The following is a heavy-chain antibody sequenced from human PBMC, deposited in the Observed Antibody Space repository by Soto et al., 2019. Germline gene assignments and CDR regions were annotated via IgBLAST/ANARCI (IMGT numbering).Heavy chain of an antibody. CDR3: AGDRDYYGSGNYYNRIDF. CDR2: IIPIFGTP. J-gene: IGHJ4*02. V-gene: IGHV1-69*01. CDR1: GGSFNTYA. Sequence: QVQLVQSGPEVMEPGSSVKLTCKVSGGSFNTYAISWLRQAPGQGLDGMGGIIPIFGTPNYAQSFQGRVTITADESTSTAYMELSRLRSDDTAVYYCAGDRDYYGSGNYYNRIDFWGQGTLVSVSS. D-gene: IGHD3-10*01.